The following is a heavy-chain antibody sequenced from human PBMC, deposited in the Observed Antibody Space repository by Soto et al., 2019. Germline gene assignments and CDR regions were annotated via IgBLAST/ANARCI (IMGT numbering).Heavy chain of an antibody. Sequence: GGSLRLSCAASGFTFSTYWMSGVRQAPGKGLEWVANIKQDGSEKYYVDSVKGRFTVSRDNAKNSLYLQMNSLRAEDTAVYYCAREGHDYGSGYNYWGQGTLVTVSS. D-gene: IGHD4-17*01. J-gene: IGHJ4*02. CDR3: AREGHDYGSGYNY. V-gene: IGHV3-7*01. CDR2: IKQDGSEK. CDR1: GFTFSTYW.